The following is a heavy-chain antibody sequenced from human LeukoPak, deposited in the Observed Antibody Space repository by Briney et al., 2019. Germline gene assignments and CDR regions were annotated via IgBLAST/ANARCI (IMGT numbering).Heavy chain of an antibody. J-gene: IGHJ2*01. CDR1: GFTFSSYW. Sequence: GGSLRLSCAASGFTFSSYWMHWVRQAPGKGPVWVSRINGDGSSTAYADSVKGRFTISRDNAKNTLYLQMNSLTAEDTAVYYCARGPPWYFDLWGRGTLVTVSS. D-gene: IGHD6-25*01. CDR3: ARGPPWYFDL. V-gene: IGHV3-74*01. CDR2: INGDGSST.